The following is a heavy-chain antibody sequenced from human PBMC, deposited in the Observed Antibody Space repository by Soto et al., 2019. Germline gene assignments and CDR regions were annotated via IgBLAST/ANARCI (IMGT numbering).Heavy chain of an antibody. Sequence: QVQLRESGPGLVKPSQTLSLTCSVSGASVAGGSYYWSWVRQPPGKGLEWIGYIPSRGRPFYNPSLTRRGTISADTSKNQLSLQLTSVTAADTDVYYWARDTYSGYDFGLWGQGTLVTVSS. J-gene: IGHJ5*02. CDR1: GASVAGGSYY. CDR3: ARDTYSGYDFGL. V-gene: IGHV4-30-4*01. D-gene: IGHD5-12*01. CDR2: IPSRGRP.